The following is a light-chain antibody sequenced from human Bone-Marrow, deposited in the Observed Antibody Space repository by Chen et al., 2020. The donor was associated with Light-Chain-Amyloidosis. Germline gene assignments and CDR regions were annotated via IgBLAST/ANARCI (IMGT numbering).Light chain of an antibody. J-gene: IGLJ1*01. V-gene: IGLV2-14*01. CDR1: SSDVGGDNH. Sequence: QSALTQPASVSGSPGQSITISCTGTSSDVGGDNHVSWYQQHQDKAPKLMIYEVTNRPSWVPDRCSSSKSYNTASLTSSGLQTEDKADYFCSSSTITNTLVFGSGTRVTVL. CDR3: SSSTITNTLV. CDR2: EVT.